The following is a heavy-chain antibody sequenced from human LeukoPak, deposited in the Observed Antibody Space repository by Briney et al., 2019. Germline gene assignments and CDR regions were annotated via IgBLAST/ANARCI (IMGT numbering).Heavy chain of an antibody. D-gene: IGHD3-10*01. CDR2: INPNNGDS. V-gene: IGHV1-2*02. CDR3: AREMGTYYYGSGSYSPGDQ. Sequence: ASVKVSCKASGYTFTGYYMHWVRQAPGQGLEWMGWINPNNGDSNSAQKFQGRVTMTRDTSITTAYMELSRLSSDDTAVYYCAREMGTYYYGSGSYSPGDQWGQGTLVTVSS. J-gene: IGHJ5*02. CDR1: GYTFTGYY.